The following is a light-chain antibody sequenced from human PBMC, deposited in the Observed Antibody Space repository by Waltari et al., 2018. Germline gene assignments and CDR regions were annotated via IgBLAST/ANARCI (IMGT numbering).Light chain of an antibody. CDR1: QSVYNY. CDR2: DTS. CDR3: QQRSAWPGT. V-gene: IGKV3-11*01. Sequence: EIVLTQSPATLSLSPGARATLSCRASQSVYNYLVWYQQKPGQAPRLLIYDTSNRATGIPARFSGSGSGTDFTLTISSLEPEDVAVYYCQQRSAWPGTFGQGTKLDIK. J-gene: IGKJ2*02.